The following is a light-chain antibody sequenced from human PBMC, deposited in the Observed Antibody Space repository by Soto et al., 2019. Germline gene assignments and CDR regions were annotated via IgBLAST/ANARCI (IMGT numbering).Light chain of an antibody. J-gene: IGLJ1*01. Sequence: QSVLTQPASVSGSPGQSITISCTGTSSDVGGYNYVSWYQQHPGKAPKLMIYDVSNRPSGVSNRFSGSKSGNTASLTISGLHAEDEADYYCISYTSSSPYVFGTGTNLTVL. CDR2: DVS. V-gene: IGLV2-14*01. CDR3: ISYTSSSPYV. CDR1: SSDVGGYNY.